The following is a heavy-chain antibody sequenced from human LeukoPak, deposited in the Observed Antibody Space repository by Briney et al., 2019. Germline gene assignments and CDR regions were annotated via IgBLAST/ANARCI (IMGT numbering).Heavy chain of an antibody. J-gene: IGHJ4*02. V-gene: IGHV5-51*01. CDR2: IHPGESDT. CDR3: AIGGDGYTSHHFDY. D-gene: IGHD5-24*01. Sequence: EESLQISCQSSGYSFTSYWIGWVRQMPGKGLEWMGIIHPGESDTRYSLSLQGQVTISADKSVSTAYLQWSSLKASDTAMYYCAIGGDGYTSHHFDYWGQGTLVTVSS. CDR1: GYSFTSYW.